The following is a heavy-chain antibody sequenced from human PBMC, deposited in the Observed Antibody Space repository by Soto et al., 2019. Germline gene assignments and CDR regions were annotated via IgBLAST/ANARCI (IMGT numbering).Heavy chain of an antibody. CDR1: GFRFNNYW. D-gene: IGHD6-6*01. J-gene: IGHJ5*01. CDR2: IKQDGSEK. CDR3: ARDPWEYSSSLDS. Sequence: EVELVESGGGLVQPGGSLRLSCAASGFRFNNYWTSWVRQAPGKGLEWVASIKQDGSEKYYVDSVKGRFTIARDNAKNSLSLQMNSLRPEDTAVYYCARDPWEYSSSLDSWGQGTLVTVSS. V-gene: IGHV3-7*01.